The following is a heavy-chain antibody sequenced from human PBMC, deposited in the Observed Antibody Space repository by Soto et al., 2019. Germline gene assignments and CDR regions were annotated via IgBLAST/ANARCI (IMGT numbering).Heavy chain of an antibody. D-gene: IGHD4-17*01. CDR1: GGSISSGGYS. J-gene: IGHJ5*02. V-gene: IGHV4-30-2*01. Sequence: SETLSLTCAVSGGSISSGGYSWSWIRQPPGKGLEWIGYIYHIGSTHYNPSLKSRVTISIDMPKNQFSLKLTSLTAADTAVYYCARDFGDFGGGYWFDPWGPGTLVTAPQ. CDR2: IYHIGST. CDR3: ARDFGDFGGGYWFDP.